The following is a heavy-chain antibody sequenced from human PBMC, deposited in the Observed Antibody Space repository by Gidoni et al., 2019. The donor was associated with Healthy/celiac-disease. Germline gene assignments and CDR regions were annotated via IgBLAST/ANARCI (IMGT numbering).Heavy chain of an antibody. CDR2: ISSSSSTI. CDR3: ATDFYYYDSSGYYYVGPEDAFDI. J-gene: IGHJ3*02. V-gene: IGHV3-48*02. Sequence: EVQLVESGGGLVQTGGSLRLSCAASGFTFSSYSMIWVRRAPGKGLELVSYISSSSSTIYYADSVKGRFTISRDNAKNSLYLQMNSLRDEDTAVYYCATDFYYYDSSGYYYVGPEDAFDIWGQGTMVTVSS. CDR1: GFTFSSYS. D-gene: IGHD3-22*01.